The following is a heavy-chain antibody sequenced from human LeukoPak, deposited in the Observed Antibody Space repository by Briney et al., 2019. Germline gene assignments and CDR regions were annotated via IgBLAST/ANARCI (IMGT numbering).Heavy chain of an antibody. V-gene: IGHV1-2*02. CDR3: AREAMYYDSGSYYSNWFDP. D-gene: IGHD3-22*01. CDR2: INPNSGGT. CDR1: GYTFTGYY. J-gene: IGHJ5*02. Sequence: ASVKVSCKASGYTFTGYYMHWVRQAPGQGLEWMGWINPNSGGTNYAQKFQGRVTMTRDTSISTAYMELSRLRSDDTAVYYCAREAMYYDSGSYYSNWFDPWGQGTLVTVSS.